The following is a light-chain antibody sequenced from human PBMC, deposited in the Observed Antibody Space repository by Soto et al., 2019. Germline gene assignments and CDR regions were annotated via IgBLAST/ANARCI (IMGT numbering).Light chain of an antibody. CDR3: QQYGDSPPT. J-gene: IGKJ1*01. CDR2: GTS. CDR1: QSVSSNS. Sequence: EIVLTQSTGTLSLSPGESATLSCRASQSVSSNSLAWYRRNPGQPPSLLIYGTSTRATDIPRRFSGSGSGTDFTLTITRMEPEDFVVYFCQQYGDSPPTFGQGTKVEVK. V-gene: IGKV3-20*01.